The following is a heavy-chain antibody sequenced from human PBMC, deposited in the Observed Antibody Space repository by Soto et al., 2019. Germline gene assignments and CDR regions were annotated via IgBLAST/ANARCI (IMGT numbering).Heavy chain of an antibody. CDR3: AKKVNSGSGSQYFDY. V-gene: IGHV3-23*01. CDR2: FRAGGDDGTT. CDR1: GFTFSSYS. D-gene: IGHD3-10*01. J-gene: IGHJ4*02. Sequence: PGGSLRLSCVAPGFTFSSYSMGWVRQAPGKGLEWVSGFRAGGDDGTTYYADSVKGRFTISRDNSKNTLFLQMNSLRAEDTAIYYCAKKVNSGSGSQYFDYFGQGTLVTVSS.